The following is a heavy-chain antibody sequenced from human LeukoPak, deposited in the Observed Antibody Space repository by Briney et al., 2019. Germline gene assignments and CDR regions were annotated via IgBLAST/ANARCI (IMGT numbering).Heavy chain of an antibody. Sequence: ASVKVSCKVSGYTLTELSMHWVRQAPGKGLEWMGGFDPEDGETIYAQKFQGRVTMTEDTSTDTAYMELSSLRSEDTAVYYCATGHWGANLYSSGWYALDYWGQGTLVTVSS. CDR2: FDPEDGET. CDR1: GYTLTELS. CDR3: ATGHWGANLYSSGWYALDY. D-gene: IGHD6-19*01. V-gene: IGHV1-24*01. J-gene: IGHJ4*02.